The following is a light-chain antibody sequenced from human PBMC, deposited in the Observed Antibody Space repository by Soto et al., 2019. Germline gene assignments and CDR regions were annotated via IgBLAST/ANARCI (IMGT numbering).Light chain of an antibody. J-gene: IGKJ4*01. CDR1: QSASSY. V-gene: IGKV3-11*01. CDR2: DTS. CDR3: QQRTDWL. Sequence: EIVLTQSPATLSLSPGERATLSCRATQSASSYFAWYQQKPGQAPRLLIYDTSNRATGIPARFSGSASGTDFTLTISSLEHEDSAVYYCQQRTDWLFGGGTKVEIK.